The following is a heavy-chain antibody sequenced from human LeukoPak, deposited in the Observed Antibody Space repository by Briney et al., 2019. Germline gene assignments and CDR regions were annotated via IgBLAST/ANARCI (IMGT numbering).Heavy chain of an antibody. J-gene: IGHJ6*03. CDR3: ARDEEGWNVYYYYYMDV. V-gene: IGHV3-21*01. CDR1: GFTFSSYS. Sequence: GGSLRLSCAASGFTFSSYSMNWVRQAPGKGLEWVSSISSSSSYIYYADSVKGRFTISRDNAKNSLYLQMNSLRAEDTAVYYCARDEEGWNVYYYYYMDVWGKGTTVTVSS. D-gene: IGHD1-1*01. CDR2: ISSSSSYI.